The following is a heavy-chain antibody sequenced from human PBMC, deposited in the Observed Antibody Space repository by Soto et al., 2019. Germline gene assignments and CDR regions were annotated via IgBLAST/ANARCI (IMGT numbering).Heavy chain of an antibody. CDR1: GGSIGTYY. J-gene: IGHJ5*02. CDR2: IDYRGRS. CDR3: ARAKVGNGDRYFDP. Sequence: SETLSLTCTVSGGSIGTYYWSWIRQPPGKGLEWIGYIDYRGRSSYNPSLKGRVSVSLDTSKNQFSLKVTSVTAADTAVYYCARAKVGNGDRYFDPWGQGIQVTVSS. D-gene: IGHD2-21*02. V-gene: IGHV4-59*01.